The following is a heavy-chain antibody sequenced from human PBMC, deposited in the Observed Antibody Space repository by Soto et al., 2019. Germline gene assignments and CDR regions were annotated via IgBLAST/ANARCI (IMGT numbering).Heavy chain of an antibody. V-gene: IGHV3-23*01. CDR1: GFTFSSYA. Sequence: VGSLRLSCAASGFTFSSYAMSCVRQAPGKGLEWVSAVSGSGGSTYYADSVKGRFTISRDNSKNTLYLQMNSLRAEDTAVYYCAKSVKRSTSYYYYGVDVWGQGTTVTVSS. J-gene: IGHJ6*02. D-gene: IGHD2-2*01. CDR3: AKSVKRSTSYYYYGVDV. CDR2: VSGSGGST.